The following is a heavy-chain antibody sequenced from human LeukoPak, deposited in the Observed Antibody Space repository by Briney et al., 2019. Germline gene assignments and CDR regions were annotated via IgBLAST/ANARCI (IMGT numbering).Heavy chain of an antibody. CDR2: ISGSGGST. CDR1: GFTFSSYA. J-gene: IGHJ4*02. V-gene: IGHV3-23*01. D-gene: IGHD2-2*01. CDR3: AKLISYCSSTSCYPTSPIEDY. Sequence: PGGSLRLSCAASGFTFSSYAMSWVRQAPGKGLEWVSAISGSGGSTYYADSVKGRFTTSRDNSKNTLYLQMNSLRAEDTAVYYCAKLISYCSSTSCYPTSPIEDYWGQGTLVTVSS.